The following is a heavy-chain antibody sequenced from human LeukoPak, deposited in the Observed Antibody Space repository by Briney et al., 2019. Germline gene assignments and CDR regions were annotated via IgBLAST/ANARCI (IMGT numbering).Heavy chain of an antibody. V-gene: IGHV3-66*01. CDR3: AGIPIFDFRRWQLVA. J-gene: IGHJ5*02. Sequence: GGSLRLSCAASGFTVSSNYMSWVRQAPGKGLEWASVIYSSGSTYYADSVKGRFTISRDNSKNTLYLQMNSLRAEDTAVYHCAGIPIFDFRRWQLVAWGQGTLVTVSS. CDR1: GFTVSSNY. CDR2: IYSSGST. D-gene: IGHD6-13*01.